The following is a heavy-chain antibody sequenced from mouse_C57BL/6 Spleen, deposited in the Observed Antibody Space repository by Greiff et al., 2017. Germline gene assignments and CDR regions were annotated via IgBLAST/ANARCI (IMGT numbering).Heavy chain of an antibody. CDR1: GYTFTSYW. Sequence: QVQLQQSGTELVKPGASVKLSCKASGYTFTSYWMHWVKQRPGQGLEWIGNINPSNGGTNYNEKFKSKATLTVDKSSSPAYMQRSSLTSEDSAVYYCARQGTVTPFDYWGQGTTLTVSS. V-gene: IGHV1-53*01. CDR2: INPSNGGT. J-gene: IGHJ2*01. CDR3: ARQGTVTPFDY. D-gene: IGHD4-1*01.